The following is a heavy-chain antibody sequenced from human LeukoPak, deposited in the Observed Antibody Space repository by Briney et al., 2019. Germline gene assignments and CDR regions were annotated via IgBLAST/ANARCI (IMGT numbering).Heavy chain of an antibody. V-gene: IGHV3-66*01. D-gene: IGHD3-22*01. CDR3: ARGGGRYYDSSGYSY. CDR2: IYSGGST. CDR1: GFTVSSNY. J-gene: IGHJ4*02. Sequence: GGSLRLSCAASGFTVSSNYMSWVRQAPGKGLEWVSVIYSGGSTYYADSVEGRFTISRDNSKNTLYLQMNSLRAEDTAVYYCARGGGRYYDSSGYSYWGQGSLVTVSS.